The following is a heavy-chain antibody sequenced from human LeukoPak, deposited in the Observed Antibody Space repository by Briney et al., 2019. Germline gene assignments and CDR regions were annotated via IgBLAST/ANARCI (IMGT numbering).Heavy chain of an antibody. V-gene: IGHV3-23*01. D-gene: IGHD4-23*01. CDR2: TSGSGDIT. CDR1: GFTFGDYA. Sequence: GGPLRLSCAVSGFTFGDYAMSWVRQAPGKGLEWVSTTSGSGDITRSADSVQGRFSVSRDNSKNTVFLQMNSLRVEDTAIYYCAKVSDYGGNYRWLDYWGQGTLVTVSS. CDR3: AKVSDYGGNYRWLDY. J-gene: IGHJ4*02.